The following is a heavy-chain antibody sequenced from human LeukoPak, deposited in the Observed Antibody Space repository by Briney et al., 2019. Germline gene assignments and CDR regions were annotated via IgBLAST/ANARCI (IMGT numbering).Heavy chain of an antibody. CDR2: ISGSGGST. CDR1: GFTFSSYA. D-gene: IGHD4-17*01. J-gene: IGHJ4*02. CDR3: AKVYGDYLTSYFDY. Sequence: GGSLRLSCAASGFTFSSYAMSWVCQAPGKGLEWVSAISGSGGSTYYADSVKGRFTISRDNSKNTLYLQMNSLRAEDTAVYYCAKVYGDYLTSYFDYWGQGTLVTVSS. V-gene: IGHV3-23*01.